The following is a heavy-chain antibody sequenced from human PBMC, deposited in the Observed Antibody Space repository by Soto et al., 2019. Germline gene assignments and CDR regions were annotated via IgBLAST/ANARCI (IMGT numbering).Heavy chain of an antibody. CDR2: ISASGDIT. D-gene: IGHD2-2*01. J-gene: IGHJ4*02. Sequence: GGSLRVSCTGTGFTFSSDAVNWGRQTPWKGLEWVSGISASGDITYYADSVKGRFTISRDNSKNTLFLQLNSLSAEDTAVYYCATTPRAGYQYPCDYWGQGTLVTVSS. CDR1: GFTFSSDA. V-gene: IGHV3-23*01. CDR3: ATTPRAGYQYPCDY.